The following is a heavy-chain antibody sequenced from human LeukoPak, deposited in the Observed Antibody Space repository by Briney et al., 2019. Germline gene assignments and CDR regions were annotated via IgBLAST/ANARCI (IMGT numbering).Heavy chain of an antibody. J-gene: IGHJ4*02. CDR3: AKDFSYDSSGDFDS. D-gene: IGHD3-22*01. Sequence: SLRLSCAASGFTFDDYAMHWVRQAPGKGLEWVSGISWNSGSIGYAESVKGRFTISRDNAKTSLYLQMNSLRAEDTALYYCAKDFSYDSSGDFDSWGQGTLVTVSS. CDR2: ISWNSGSI. V-gene: IGHV3-9*01. CDR1: GFTFDDYA.